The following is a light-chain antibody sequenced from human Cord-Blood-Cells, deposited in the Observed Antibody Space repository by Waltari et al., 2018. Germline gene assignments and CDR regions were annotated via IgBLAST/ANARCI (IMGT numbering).Light chain of an antibody. CDR1: SPNIGSNY. J-gene: IGLJ2*01. CDR3: AAWDDSLSVVV. CDR2: RNN. Sequence: QSVLTQPPSASGTPGQRVTISCSGSSPNIGSNYVYWYQQLPGTAPKPLIYRNNQRPSGVHDRFSGSKSGTSASLAISGLRSEDEADYYCAAWDDSLSVVVFGGGTKLTVL. V-gene: IGLV1-47*01.